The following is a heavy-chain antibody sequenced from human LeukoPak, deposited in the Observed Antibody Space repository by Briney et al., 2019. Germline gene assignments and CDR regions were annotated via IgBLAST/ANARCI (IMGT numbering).Heavy chain of an antibody. CDR3: AKEPGLSYSVTPFDY. CDR2: ISGSGGST. J-gene: IGHJ4*02. Sequence: PGGSLRLSCAASGXTFRSYAVSWVRQAPGKGQEWVSAISGSGGSTYYADSVKGRFTISRDNSKNTLYLQMNSLRAEDTAVYYCAKEPGLSYSVTPFDYWGQGTLITVSS. D-gene: IGHD1-26*01. V-gene: IGHV3-23*01. CDR1: GXTFRSYA.